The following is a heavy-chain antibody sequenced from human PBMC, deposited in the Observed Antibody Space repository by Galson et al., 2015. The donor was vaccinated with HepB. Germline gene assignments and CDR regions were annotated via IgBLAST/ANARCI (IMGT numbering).Heavy chain of an antibody. J-gene: IGHJ4*02. CDR3: ARGLSIFGGWSAF. D-gene: IGHD3-3*02. CDR1: GFSFSTYW. CDR2: IKFDGSER. V-gene: IGHV3-7*01. Sequence: SLRLSCAASGFSFSTYWMNWVRQAPGKGLEWVAHIKFDGSERHYVDSVKGRFTISRDNAKNSLDLQMDSLRVEGTDLYFCARGLSIFGGWSAFWGQGTLVAVSS.